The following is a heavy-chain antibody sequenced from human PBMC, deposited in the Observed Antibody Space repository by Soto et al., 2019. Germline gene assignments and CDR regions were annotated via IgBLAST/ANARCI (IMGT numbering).Heavy chain of an antibody. Sequence: QVQLVESGGGVVQPGRSLRLACEASGFTFKSYGMHGVRQAPGKGLEWVAVVCYDGTNKKYADSVKGRFNIYRDNSTNTLYLQMDSLRAEDTGIYYCARGGQISSWYRLAAYCFDYWGQGSLVTVSS. CDR2: VCYDGTNK. CDR1: GFTFKSYG. J-gene: IGHJ4*02. V-gene: IGHV3-33*01. CDR3: ARGGQISSWYRLAAYCFDY. D-gene: IGHD6-13*01.